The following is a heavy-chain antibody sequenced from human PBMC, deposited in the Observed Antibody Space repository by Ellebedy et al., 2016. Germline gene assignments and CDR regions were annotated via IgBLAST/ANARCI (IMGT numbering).Heavy chain of an antibody. CDR3: ARGNEIPGPEPLDN. D-gene: IGHD1-14*01. CDR2: FYSGGTI. J-gene: IGHJ4*02. Sequence: GESLKISCAASGFIVSSNYMSWVRQAPGKGLEWVATFYSGGTILYADSVKGRFTISRDNSKNTLYLQMNNLRAEDTALYYCARGNEIPGPEPLDNWGQGTLVTVSS. CDR1: GFIVSSNY. V-gene: IGHV3-66*01.